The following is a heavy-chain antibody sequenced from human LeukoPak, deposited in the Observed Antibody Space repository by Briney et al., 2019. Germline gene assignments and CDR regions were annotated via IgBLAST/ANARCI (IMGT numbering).Heavy chain of an antibody. J-gene: IGHJ4*02. D-gene: IGHD6-19*01. V-gene: IGHV4-59*01. CDR2: IYYSGST. Sequence: SETLSLTCTVSGGSISSYYWSWIRQPPGKGLEWIGYIYYSGSTNYNPSLKSRVTISVDTSKNQFSLKLSSVTAADTAVYYCARGFAVAGYYFDYWGQGTLVTVSS. CDR3: ARGFAVAGYYFDY. CDR1: GGSISSYY.